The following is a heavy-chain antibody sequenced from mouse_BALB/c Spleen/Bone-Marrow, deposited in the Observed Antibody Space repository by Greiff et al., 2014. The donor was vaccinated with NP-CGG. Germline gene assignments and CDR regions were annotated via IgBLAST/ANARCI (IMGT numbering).Heavy chain of an antibody. J-gene: IGHJ2*01. CDR3: ASYRLRTYFDY. D-gene: IGHD2-14*01. Sequence: EVQRVESGAELVKPGASVRLSCTASGFNIKDTYIHWVKQRPEQGLGWIGRIDPANGNTKYDPKFQGKATITADTSSNTAYLQPSSLTSEDTAVYYCASYRLRTYFDYWGQGTTLTVSS. V-gene: IGHV14-3*02. CDR2: IDPANGNT. CDR1: GFNIKDTY.